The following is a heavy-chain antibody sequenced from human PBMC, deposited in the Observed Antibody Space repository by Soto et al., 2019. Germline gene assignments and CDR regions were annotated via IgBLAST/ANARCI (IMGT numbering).Heavy chain of an antibody. J-gene: IGHJ5*02. V-gene: IGHV1-18*04. D-gene: IGHD3-9*01. CDR3: ARVVPHDILGRFDP. CDR1: GYTFTSYG. CDR2: ISAYNGNT. Sequence: GASVKVSCKASGYTFTSYGISWVRQAPGQGLEWMGWISAYNGNTNYAQKLQGRVTMTTDTSTSTAYMELRSLRSDDTAVYYCARVVPHDILGRFDPWGQGTLVTVSS.